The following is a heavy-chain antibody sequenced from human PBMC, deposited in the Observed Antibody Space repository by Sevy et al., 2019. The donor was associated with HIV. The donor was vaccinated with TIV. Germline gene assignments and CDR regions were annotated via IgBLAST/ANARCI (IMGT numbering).Heavy chain of an antibody. CDR1: GFTFSSYS. Sequence: GGSLRLSCAASGFTFSSYSMNWVRQAPGKGLEWVSSNSSSSSYIYYADSVKGRFTISRDNAKNSLYLQMNSLRAEDTAVYYCAREGIAAAGTNPYYYYGMDVWGQGTTVTVSS. D-gene: IGHD6-13*01. CDR2: NSSSSSYI. J-gene: IGHJ6*02. CDR3: AREGIAAAGTNPYYYYGMDV. V-gene: IGHV3-21*01.